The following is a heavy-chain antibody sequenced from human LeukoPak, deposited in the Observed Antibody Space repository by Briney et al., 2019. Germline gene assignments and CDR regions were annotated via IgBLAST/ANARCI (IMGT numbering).Heavy chain of an antibody. CDR2: ISWNSGSI. Sequence: GRSLRLSCAASGFTFDDYAMQSVRQAPGNGLEWVSGISWNSGSIGYADSVKGRFTIARDNAKNSLYLQMNSLRAEDTAVYYGARGQGVGMDVWGQGTTVTVS. D-gene: IGHD3-16*01. CDR3: ARGQGVGMDV. CDR1: GFTFDDYA. V-gene: IGHV3-9*01. J-gene: IGHJ6*02.